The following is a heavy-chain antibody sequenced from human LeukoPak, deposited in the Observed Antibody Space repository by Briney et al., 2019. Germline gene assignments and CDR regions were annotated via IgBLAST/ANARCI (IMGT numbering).Heavy chain of an antibody. CDR3: ARGWYSSGWYYFDY. Sequence: ASVKVSCKASGYTFTSYDINWVRQATGQGLEWMGWMNPNSGNTGYAQKFQGRVTMTRNTSISTPYMELRSLRSEDTAVYYCARGWYSSGWYYFDYWGQGTLVTVSS. D-gene: IGHD6-19*01. CDR1: GYTFTSYD. V-gene: IGHV1-8*01. J-gene: IGHJ4*02. CDR2: MNPNSGNT.